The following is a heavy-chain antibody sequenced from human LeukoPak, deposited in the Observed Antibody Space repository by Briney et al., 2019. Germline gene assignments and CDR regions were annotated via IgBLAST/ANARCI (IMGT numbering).Heavy chain of an antibody. Sequence: SETLSLTCAVYGGSFSGYYWSWIRQPPGKGLEWIGEVNHSGITNYNPSLKSRVTISVDTSKNQFSLKLSSVTAADTAVYYCARHAGGYDQFDYWGQGTLVTVSS. J-gene: IGHJ4*02. CDR3: ARHAGGYDQFDY. D-gene: IGHD5-12*01. CDR1: GGSFSGYY. V-gene: IGHV4-34*01. CDR2: VNHSGIT.